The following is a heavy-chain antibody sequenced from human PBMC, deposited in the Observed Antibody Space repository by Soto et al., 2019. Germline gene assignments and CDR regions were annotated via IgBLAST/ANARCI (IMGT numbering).Heavy chain of an antibody. CDR1: GFAFSAYT. CDR3: ATASFRGYDFPY. CDR2: IEKDGSEK. Sequence: EVQLVESGGGLVQPGGSLRLSCVASGFAFSAYTITWVRQAPGKGLEWVANIEKDGSEKYYVDSVKGRFTFSRGNAKNSVYLQMNSLSVEDTDVYYCATASFRGYDFPYWGQGTLVIVST. V-gene: IGHV3-7*03. J-gene: IGHJ4*02. D-gene: IGHD2-15*01.